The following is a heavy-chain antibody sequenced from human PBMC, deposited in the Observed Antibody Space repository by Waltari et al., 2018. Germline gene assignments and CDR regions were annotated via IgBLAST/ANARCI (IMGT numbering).Heavy chain of an antibody. CDR1: RFTFSIYA. D-gene: IGHD3-3*01. V-gene: IGHV3-48*03. CDR2: ITTTSNTI. J-gene: IGHJ6*02. CDR3: ARSRFLETRYGMDV. Sequence: LVESGGGLVQPGGSLRLSCAASRFTFSIYAMAWVRQAPGKGPEWISYITTTSNTIYYADSVKGRFTISRDNAKDLLYLQMNSLRAEDTAVYYCARSRFLETRYGMDVWGPGTTVTVS.